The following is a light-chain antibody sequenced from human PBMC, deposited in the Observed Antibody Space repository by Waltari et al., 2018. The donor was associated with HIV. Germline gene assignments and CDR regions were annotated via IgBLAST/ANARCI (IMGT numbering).Light chain of an antibody. V-gene: IGLV1-51*01. Sequence: QSVLTQPPSVSAASGQPVTSPFSRSTSNFGHNFVSWTQQLPAAAPKLIIYGNNKRPPGVPDRCHGSRTATQDTLAIAGVQTGDEADYYCGTWESSVRAGVFGGGTKLTVL. CDR1: TSNFGHNF. CDR2: GNN. CDR3: GTWESSVRAGV. J-gene: IGLJ2*01.